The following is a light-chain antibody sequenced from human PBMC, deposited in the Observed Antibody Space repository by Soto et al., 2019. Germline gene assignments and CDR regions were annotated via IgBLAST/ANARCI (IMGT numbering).Light chain of an antibody. CDR3: QQYNNWPPMYT. CDR2: GAS. Sequence: EIVMTQSPATLSVFPGERATLSCRASQNVSSNLAWYQQKPGQAPRLLIYGASTRATGIPARFSGSASGTEFTLTISSLQYEDFAVYYCQQYNNWPPMYTFGQGTKLEIK. CDR1: QNVSSN. V-gene: IGKV3-15*01. J-gene: IGKJ2*01.